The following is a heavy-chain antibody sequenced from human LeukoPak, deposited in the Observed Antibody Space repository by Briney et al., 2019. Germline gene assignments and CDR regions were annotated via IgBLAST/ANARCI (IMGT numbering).Heavy chain of an antibody. J-gene: IGHJ5*02. CDR1: GGSISSYY. CDR3: ARDEVLLWFGELLFNWFDP. CDR2: IYTSGST. Sequence: PSETLSLTCTVSGGSISSYYWSWIRQPAGKGLEWIGRIYTSGSTNYNPSLKSRVTMSVDTSKNQFSLKLSYVTAADTAVYYCARDEVLLWFGELLFNWFDPWGQGTLVTVSS. D-gene: IGHD3-10*01. V-gene: IGHV4-4*07.